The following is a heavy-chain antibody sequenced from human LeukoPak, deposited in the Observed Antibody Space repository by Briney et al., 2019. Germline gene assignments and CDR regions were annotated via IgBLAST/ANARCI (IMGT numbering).Heavy chain of an antibody. D-gene: IGHD2-2*01. CDR3: ANSAYAGGYQLLPGRDY. Sequence: PGGSLRLSCAASGFTFSSYGMHWVRQAPGKGLEWVAVISYDGSNKYYADSVKGRFTISRDNSKNTLYLQMNSLRVEDTAVYYCANSAYAGGYQLLPGRDYWGQGTLVTVSS. V-gene: IGHV3-30*18. J-gene: IGHJ4*02. CDR1: GFTFSSYG. CDR2: ISYDGSNK.